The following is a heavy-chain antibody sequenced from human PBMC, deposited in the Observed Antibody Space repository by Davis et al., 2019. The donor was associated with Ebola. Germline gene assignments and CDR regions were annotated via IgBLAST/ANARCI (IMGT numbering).Heavy chain of an antibody. Sequence: AASVKVSCKASGYTFTSYGISWVRQAPGQGLEWMGWINPYRGNTNYAQNLQGRVTMTTDTSTDTAYMELRSLRSDDTAVFYCVTGNYYGFDIWGQGTLVIVSS. V-gene: IGHV1-18*01. CDR3: VTGNYYGFDI. CDR1: GYTFTSYG. CDR2: INPYRGNT. J-gene: IGHJ3*02. D-gene: IGHD1-26*01.